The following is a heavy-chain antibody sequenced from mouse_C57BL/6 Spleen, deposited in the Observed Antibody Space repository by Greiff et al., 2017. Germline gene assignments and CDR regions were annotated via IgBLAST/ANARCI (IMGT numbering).Heavy chain of an antibody. CDR3: AQRSGAY. CDR2: IYPGSGNT. D-gene: IGHD3-1*01. Sequence: VQLQQSGAELVRPGASVKLSCKASGYTFTDYYINWVKQRPGQGLEWIARIYPGSGNTYYNEKFKGKATLTAEKSSSTAYMQLSSLTSEDSAVXFCAQRSGAYWGQGTLVTVSA. V-gene: IGHV1-76*01. J-gene: IGHJ3*01. CDR1: GYTFTDYY.